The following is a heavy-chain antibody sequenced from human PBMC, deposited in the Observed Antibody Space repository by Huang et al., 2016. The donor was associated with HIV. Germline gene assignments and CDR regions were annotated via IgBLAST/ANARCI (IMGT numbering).Heavy chain of an antibody. CDR2: SSGSGGNT. J-gene: IGHJ4*02. CDR3: AKDFGVAAPYYFDL. CDR1: GFRFSSYA. V-gene: IGHV3-23*04. D-gene: IGHD3-3*01. Sequence: VESGGGSARSGGSLRLSCAASGFRFSSYAMGWVRQSPGKGLEWVSSSSGSGGNTYYADSVKGRFTISRNNFDKNTVYLQMNNLKAADSGIYYCAKDFGVAAPYYFDLWGQGTPVSVSS.